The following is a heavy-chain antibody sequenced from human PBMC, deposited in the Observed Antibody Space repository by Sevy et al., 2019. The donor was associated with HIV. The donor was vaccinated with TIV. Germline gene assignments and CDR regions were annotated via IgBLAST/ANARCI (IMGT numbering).Heavy chain of an antibody. CDR3: AKDRLRFLEGDAFDY. CDR1: GFTFSSYG. J-gene: IGHJ4*02. V-gene: IGHV3-30*18. Sequence: GGSLRLSCAASGFTFSSYGMHWVRQAPGKGLEWVAVISYDRSNKYYADSVKGRFTISRDNSKNTLYLQMNSLRAEDTAVYYCAKDRLRFLEGDAFDYWGQGTLVTVSS. CDR2: ISYDRSNK. D-gene: IGHD3-3*01.